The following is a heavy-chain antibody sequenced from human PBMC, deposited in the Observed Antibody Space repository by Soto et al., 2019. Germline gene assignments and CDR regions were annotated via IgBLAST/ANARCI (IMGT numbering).Heavy chain of an antibody. CDR1: GGSISSSSYY. V-gene: IGHV4-39*01. J-gene: IGHJ4*02. Sequence: SETLSLTCTVSGGSISSSSYYWGWIRQPPGKGLEWIGSIYYSGSTYYNPSLKSRVTISVDTSKNQFSLKLSSVTAADKAVYYCARHRGYYDILTGYYTELNFDYWGQGTLVTVSS. D-gene: IGHD3-9*01. CDR2: IYYSGST. CDR3: ARHRGYYDILTGYYTELNFDY.